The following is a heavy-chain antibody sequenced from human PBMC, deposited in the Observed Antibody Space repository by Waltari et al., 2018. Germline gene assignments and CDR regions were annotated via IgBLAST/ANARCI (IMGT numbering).Heavy chain of an antibody. V-gene: IGHV3-21*01. J-gene: IGHJ6*02. CDR2: ISSSSSYI. D-gene: IGHD5-12*01. Sequence: EVQLVASGGGLVKPGGSLRLSCAASGFTFSSYSMNWVRQAPGKGLEWVSSISSSSSYIYYADSVKGRFTISRDNAKNSLYLQMNSLRAEDTAVYYCARVSGRWLQLDGMDVWGQGTTVTVSS. CDR1: GFTFSSYS. CDR3: ARVSGRWLQLDGMDV.